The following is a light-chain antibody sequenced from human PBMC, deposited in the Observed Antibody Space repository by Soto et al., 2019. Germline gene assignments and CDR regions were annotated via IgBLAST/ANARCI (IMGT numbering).Light chain of an antibody. CDR3: CSYAGSSTLV. CDR2: EGS. CDR1: SSDVGSYNL. Sequence: QSALTQPASVSGSPGQSITISCTGTSSDVGSYNLVSWYQQHPGKAPKLMIYEGSKRPSGVSNRFSGSKSGNTASRTISGLQAEDEADDYCCSYAGSSTLVFGGGTKLTVL. J-gene: IGLJ2*01. V-gene: IGLV2-23*01.